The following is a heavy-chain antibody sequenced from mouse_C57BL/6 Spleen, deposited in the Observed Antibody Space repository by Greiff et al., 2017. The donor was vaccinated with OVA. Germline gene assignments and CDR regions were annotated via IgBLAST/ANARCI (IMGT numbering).Heavy chain of an antibody. CDR2: ISDGGSYT. CDR1: GFTFSSYA. J-gene: IGHJ2*01. CDR3: ARERYYYGSSWGFDY. V-gene: IGHV5-4*01. D-gene: IGHD1-1*01. Sequence: EVKLVESGGGLVKPGGSLKLSCAASGFTFSSYAMSWVRQTPEKRLEWVATISDGGSYTYYPDNVKGRFTISRDNAKNNLYLQMSHLKSEDTAMYYCARERYYYGSSWGFDYWGQGTTLTVSS.